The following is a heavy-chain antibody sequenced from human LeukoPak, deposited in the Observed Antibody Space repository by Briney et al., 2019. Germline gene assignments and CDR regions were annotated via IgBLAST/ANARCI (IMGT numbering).Heavy chain of an antibody. D-gene: IGHD3-3*01. CDR3: AKDGHYDFWSGYSPLFDY. J-gene: IGHJ4*02. V-gene: IGHV3-30*02. CDR2: IRYDGSNK. CDR1: GFTFSSYG. Sequence: GGSLRLSCAASGFTFSSYGMHWVRQAPGKGLGWVAFIRYDGSNKYYADSVKGRFTISRDNSKNTLYLQMNSLRAEDTAVYYCAKDGHYDFWSGYSPLFDYWGQGTLVTVSS.